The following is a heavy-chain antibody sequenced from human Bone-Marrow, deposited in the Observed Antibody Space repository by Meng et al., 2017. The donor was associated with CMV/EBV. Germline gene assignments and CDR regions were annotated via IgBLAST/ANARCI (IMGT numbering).Heavy chain of an antibody. CDR1: GFTYNTFG. V-gene: IGHV3-74*01. Sequence: SLPCAALGFTYNTFGVTWVRQGPGRGLEWISHIISNASITRYADSVKGRFTISGENAKTTLYLRMNSLRDAATALYSCARGVGGFDYWGQGILVTVSS. CDR2: IISNASIT. CDR3: ARGVGGFDY. J-gene: IGHJ4*02. D-gene: IGHD3-16*01.